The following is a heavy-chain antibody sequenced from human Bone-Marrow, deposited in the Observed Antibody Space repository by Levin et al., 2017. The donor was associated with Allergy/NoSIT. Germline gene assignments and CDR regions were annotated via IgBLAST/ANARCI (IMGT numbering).Heavy chain of an antibody. Sequence: QPGGSLRLSCTASGIALGYYWMTWVRQAPGKGLEWVANIKQDESKIYYVDSVKGRFTISRDNAKNSVFLQMNSLRVEDTAVYYCARIGRSSSWAFDSWGQGTLVTVSS. CDR3: ARIGRSSSWAFDS. CDR2: IKQDESKI. CDR1: GIALGYYW. D-gene: IGHD6-13*01. J-gene: IGHJ4*02. V-gene: IGHV3-7*01.